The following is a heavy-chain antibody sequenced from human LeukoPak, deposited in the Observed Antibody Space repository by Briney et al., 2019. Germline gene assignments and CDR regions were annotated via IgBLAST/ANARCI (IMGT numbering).Heavy chain of an antibody. D-gene: IGHD3-22*01. CDR2: IYSGGST. CDR1: GFTVSSNY. V-gene: IGHV3-53*01. Sequence: PGGSLRLSCAASGFTVSSNYMSWVRQAPGKGLEWGSVIYSGGSTYYADSVKGRFTISRDNSKNTLYLQMNSLRAEDTAVYYCAREVGDYYDSSGSFGYWGQGTLVTVSS. CDR3: AREVGDYYDSSGSFGY. J-gene: IGHJ4*02.